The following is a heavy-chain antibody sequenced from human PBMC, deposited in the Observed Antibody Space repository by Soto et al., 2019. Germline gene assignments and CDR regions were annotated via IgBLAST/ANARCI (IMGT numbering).Heavy chain of an antibody. V-gene: IGHV1-18*04. CDR2: ISAYNGNT. CDR3: ARHVRGLELRAPPDY. CDR1: GYTFTSYG. Sequence: RASVKVSCKASGYTFTSYGISWVRQAPGQGLEWMGWISAYNGNTNYAQKLQGRVTMTTDTSTSTAYMELRSLRSDDTAVYYCARHVRGLELRAPPDYWGQGTLVTVYS. D-gene: IGHD1-7*01. J-gene: IGHJ4*02.